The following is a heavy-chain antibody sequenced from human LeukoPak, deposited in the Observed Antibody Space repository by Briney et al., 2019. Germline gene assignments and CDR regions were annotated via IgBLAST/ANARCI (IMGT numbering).Heavy chain of an antibody. Sequence: SGPTLVNPTQTLTLTCTFSGLSLSTSGVGVGWIRQPPGKALEWLALIYWDDDKRYSPSLKSRLTITKDTSKNQVVPKMTNMDPVDTATYYCAHSTYSSGIAAAGPRYFDLWGRGTLVTVS. V-gene: IGHV2-5*02. D-gene: IGHD6-13*01. J-gene: IGHJ2*01. CDR1: GLSLSTSGVG. CDR2: IYWDDDK. CDR3: AHSTYSSGIAAAGPRYFDL.